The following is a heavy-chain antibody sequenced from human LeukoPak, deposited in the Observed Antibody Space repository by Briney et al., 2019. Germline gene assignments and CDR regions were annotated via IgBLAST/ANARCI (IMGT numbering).Heavy chain of an antibody. Sequence: GGSLRLSCAASGFTVSSNYMSWVRQAPGKGLEWVSVIYSGGSTYYADSVKGRFTISRDNSKNTLYLQMNSLRAEDTAVYYCARAFYSGSSRTNAFDSWDQGTMVTVSS. D-gene: IGHD1-26*01. CDR3: ARAFYSGSSRTNAFDS. CDR1: GFTVSSNY. CDR2: IYSGGST. V-gene: IGHV3-66*02. J-gene: IGHJ3*02.